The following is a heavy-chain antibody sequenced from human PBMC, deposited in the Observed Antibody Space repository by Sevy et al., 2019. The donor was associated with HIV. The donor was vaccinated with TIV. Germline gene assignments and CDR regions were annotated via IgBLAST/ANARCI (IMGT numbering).Heavy chain of an antibody. CDR2: ISGSGGST. CDR1: GFTFSSYA. Sequence: GGSLRLSCAASGFTFSSYAMSWVRQAPGKGLEWVSAISGSGGSTYYADSVKGRFTISRDNSKNTLYLQMNSLRAEDTAVYYCAKYYDILTGPLKGWFDPWGQGTLVIVSS. J-gene: IGHJ5*02. D-gene: IGHD3-9*01. V-gene: IGHV3-23*01. CDR3: AKYYDILTGPLKGWFDP.